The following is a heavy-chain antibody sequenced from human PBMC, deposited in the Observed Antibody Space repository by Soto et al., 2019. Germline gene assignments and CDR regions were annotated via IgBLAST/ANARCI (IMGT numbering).Heavy chain of an antibody. V-gene: IGHV4-34*01. J-gene: IGHJ5*02. CDR3: ASLGGSQSYNWFDP. CDR2: INHSGST. Sequence: SETLSLTCAVYGGSFSGYYWSWIRQPPGKGLEWIGEINHSGSTNYNPSLKSRVTISVDTSKNQFSLKLSSVTAADTAVYYCASLGGSQSYNWFDPWGQGTLVTVSS. D-gene: IGHD3-16*01. CDR1: GGSFSGYY.